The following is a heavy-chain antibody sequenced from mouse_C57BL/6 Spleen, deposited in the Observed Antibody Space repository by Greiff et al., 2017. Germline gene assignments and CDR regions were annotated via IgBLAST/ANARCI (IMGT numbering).Heavy chain of an antibody. CDR3: ARYYSNHFDY. D-gene: IGHD2-5*01. J-gene: IGHJ2*01. CDR2: IDPSDSYT. Sequence: VQLQQPGAELVMPGASVKLSCKASGYTFTSYWMHWVKQRPGQGLEWIGEIDPSDSYTNYNQKFKGKSTLTVDKSSSTAYMQLSSLTSEDSAVYYCARYYSNHFDYWGQGTTLTVSS. CDR1: GYTFTSYW. V-gene: IGHV1-69*01.